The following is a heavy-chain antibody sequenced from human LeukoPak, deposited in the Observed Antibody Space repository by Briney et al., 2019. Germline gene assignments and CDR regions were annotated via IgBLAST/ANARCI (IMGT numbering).Heavy chain of an antibody. CDR3: AKAPIAVAGTYYFDY. Sequence: GGSLRLSCAASGFTFSSYAMSWVRQAPRKGLEWVSAISGSGGSTYYADSVKGRFTISGDNSKNTLYLQMNSLRAEDTAVYYCAKAPIAVAGTYYFDYWGQGTLVTVSS. CDR1: GFTFSSYA. D-gene: IGHD6-19*01. J-gene: IGHJ4*02. V-gene: IGHV3-23*01. CDR2: ISGSGGST.